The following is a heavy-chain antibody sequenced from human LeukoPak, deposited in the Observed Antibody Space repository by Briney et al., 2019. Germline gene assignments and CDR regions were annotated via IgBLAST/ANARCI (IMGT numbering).Heavy chain of an antibody. J-gene: IGHJ1*01. D-gene: IGHD1-26*01. CDR3: ARGLAVGATFQH. V-gene: IGHV1-18*01. CDR1: GYTFTSYG. CDR2: ISAYNGDT. Sequence: ASVKVSCKASGYTFTSYGISWVRQAPGQGLEWMGWISAYNGDTNYAQKLQGRVTMTTDTSTTTAYMELRSLRSDDTAVYYCARGLAVGATFQHSGQGDLCTVSS.